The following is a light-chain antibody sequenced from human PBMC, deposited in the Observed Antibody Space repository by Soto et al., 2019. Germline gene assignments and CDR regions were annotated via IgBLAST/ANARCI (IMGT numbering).Light chain of an antibody. CDR3: SSYAGSNNFV. Sequence: QSVLTQPPSASGSPGQSVTISCTGTSSDVGGYNYVSWYQQHPGKAPKLMIYEVTKRPSGVPDRFSGSKSGNTASLTVSGLQAEDESDYYCSSYAGSNNFVFGCGTNVTVL. CDR2: EVT. V-gene: IGLV2-8*01. CDR1: SSDVGGYNY. J-gene: IGLJ1*01.